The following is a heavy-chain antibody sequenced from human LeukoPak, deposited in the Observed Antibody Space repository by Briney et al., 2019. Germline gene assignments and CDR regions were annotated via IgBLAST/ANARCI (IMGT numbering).Heavy chain of an antibody. CDR1: GFTFSDYY. CDR2: ISSSGSTI. CDR3: ARDLDDYNDFPPIFQY. V-gene: IGHV3-11*01. D-gene: IGHD5-24*01. Sequence: GGSLRLSCAASGFTFSDYYMSWIRQAPGKGLEWVSYISSSGSTIYYADSVKGRFTISRDNAKNSLYLQMNSLRVEDTAVYYCARDLDDYNDFPPIFQYWGQGTQVIVSS. J-gene: IGHJ1*01.